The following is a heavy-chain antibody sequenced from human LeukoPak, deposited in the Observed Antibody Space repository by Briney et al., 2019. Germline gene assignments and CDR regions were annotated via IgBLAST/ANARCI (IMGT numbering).Heavy chain of an antibody. D-gene: IGHD4-17*01. CDR2: IYYSGST. V-gene: IGHV4-39*07. J-gene: IGHJ4*02. CDR1: GGSISSSSYY. Sequence: SETLSLTCTVSGGSISSSSYYWGWIRQPPGKGLEWIGSIYYSGSTYYNPSLKSRVTISVDTSKNQFSLKLSSVTAADTAVYYCARVVTVTYQLDYWGQGTLVTVSS. CDR3: ARVVTVTYQLDY.